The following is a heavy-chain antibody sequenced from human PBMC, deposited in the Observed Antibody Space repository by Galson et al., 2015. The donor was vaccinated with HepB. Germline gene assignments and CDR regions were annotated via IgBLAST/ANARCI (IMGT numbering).Heavy chain of an antibody. CDR2: ISGSGGST. Sequence: SLRLSCAASGFTFSSYAMSWVRQAPGKGLEWVSAISGSGGSTYYADSVKGRFTISRDNSKNTLYLQMNSLRAEDTAVYYCAKTPRGPVEHGDYAYFDYWGQGTLVTVSS. CDR1: GFTFSSYA. CDR3: AKTPRGPVEHGDYAYFDY. D-gene: IGHD4-17*01. V-gene: IGHV3-23*01. J-gene: IGHJ4*02.